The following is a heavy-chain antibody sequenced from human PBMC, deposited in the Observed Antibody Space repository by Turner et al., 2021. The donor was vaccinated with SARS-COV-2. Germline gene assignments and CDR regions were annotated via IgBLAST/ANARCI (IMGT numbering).Heavy chain of an antibody. CDR2: IIPLTGTT. CDR1: GGTFSSFG. Sequence: QVQLVQSGAAVKKPGSSVKVSCKASGGTFSSFGISWVRQAPGQGLEWMGVIIPLTGTTYYAQKFKGRVTMTEDTSSDTAYMELSSLRSEDTAVYYCATGYAYCGGDCSIHYWGQGTLVTVSS. CDR3: ATGYAYCGGDCSIHY. V-gene: IGHV1-69*06. J-gene: IGHJ4*02. D-gene: IGHD2-21*02.